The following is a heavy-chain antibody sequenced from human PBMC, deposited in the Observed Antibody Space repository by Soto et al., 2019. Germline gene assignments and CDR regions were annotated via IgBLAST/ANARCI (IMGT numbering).Heavy chain of an antibody. CDR1: GGSFSGYY. CDR2: INHSGST. Sequence: SETLSLTCAVYGGSFSGYYWSWIRQPPGKGLEWIGEINHSGSTNYNPSLKSRVTISVDTSKNQFSLKLSSVTAADTAVYYCARGIPYYDILTGYSNSYYYYGMDVWGQGTTVTVSS. V-gene: IGHV4-34*01. J-gene: IGHJ6*02. D-gene: IGHD3-9*01. CDR3: ARGIPYYDILTGYSNSYYYYGMDV.